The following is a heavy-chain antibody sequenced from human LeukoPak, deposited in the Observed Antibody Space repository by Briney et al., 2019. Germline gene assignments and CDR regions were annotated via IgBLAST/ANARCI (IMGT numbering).Heavy chain of an antibody. D-gene: IGHD4-17*01. Sequence: SETLSLTCTVSGGSIRSYYWSWIRQPPGKGLEWIGYIYYSGSTNYNPSLKSRVTISVDTSKNQFSLKLSSVTAADTAVYYCASASYGDYRTFQHWGQGTLVTVSS. CDR3: ASASYGDYRTFQH. CDR2: IYYSGST. J-gene: IGHJ1*01. CDR1: GGSIRSYY. V-gene: IGHV4-59*01.